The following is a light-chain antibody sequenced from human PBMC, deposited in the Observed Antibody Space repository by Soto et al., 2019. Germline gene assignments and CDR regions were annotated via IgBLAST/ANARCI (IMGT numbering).Light chain of an antibody. CDR3: HQLDSYPIT. CDR1: QGISSY. Sequence: IQLTQSPSSLSASVGDRVTITCRASQGISSYLAWYQQKPGKAPKLLIYAASTLQSGVPSRLSGGRSVTDFTLTISSLQPEDFATYYCHQLDSYPITFGQGTRLEIK. J-gene: IGKJ5*01. V-gene: IGKV1-9*01. CDR2: AAS.